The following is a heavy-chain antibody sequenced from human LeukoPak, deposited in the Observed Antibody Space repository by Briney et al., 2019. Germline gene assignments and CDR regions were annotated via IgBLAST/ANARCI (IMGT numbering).Heavy chain of an antibody. V-gene: IGHV4-34*01. D-gene: IGHD3-9*01. CDR3: ARPVLRYFDRLLLRGAFDI. CDR1: GGSFSGYY. Sequence: PSETLSLTCAVYGGSFSGYYWSWIRQPPGKGLEWIGEINHSGSTNYNPSLKSRVTISVDTSKNQFSLKLSSVTAADTAVYYCARPVLRYFDRLLLRGAFDIWGQGTMVTVSS. J-gene: IGHJ3*02. CDR2: INHSGST.